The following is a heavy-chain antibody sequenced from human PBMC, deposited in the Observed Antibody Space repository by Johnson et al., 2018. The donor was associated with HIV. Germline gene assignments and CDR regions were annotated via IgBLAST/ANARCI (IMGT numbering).Heavy chain of an antibody. J-gene: IGHJ3*02. V-gene: IGHV3-33*08. D-gene: IGHD3-16*01. CDR1: GFTFSSYG. Sequence: QMLLVESGGGVVQPGRSLRLSCAASGFTFSSYGMHWVRQAPGKGLEWVAFIRYDGSNKYYADSVKGRFTISRDNSKNTLYLQMNSLRAEDTAVYFCASQVRGLRLGVDAFDIWGQGTMVTVSS. CDR3: ASQVRGLRLGVDAFDI. CDR2: IRYDGSNK.